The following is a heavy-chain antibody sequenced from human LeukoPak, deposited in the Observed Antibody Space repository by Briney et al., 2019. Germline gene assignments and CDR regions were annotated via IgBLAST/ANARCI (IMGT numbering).Heavy chain of an antibody. Sequence: GASVKVSCKASGYTFTSYYMHWVRQAPGQGLEWMGIINPSGGSTSYAQKFQGRVTMTRDTSTSTVYMELSSLRSDDTAVYYCARDTATYYYDSSGYFDYWGQGTLVTVSS. J-gene: IGHJ4*02. V-gene: IGHV1-46*01. D-gene: IGHD3-22*01. CDR1: GYTFTSYY. CDR3: ARDTATYYYDSSGYFDY. CDR2: INPSGGST.